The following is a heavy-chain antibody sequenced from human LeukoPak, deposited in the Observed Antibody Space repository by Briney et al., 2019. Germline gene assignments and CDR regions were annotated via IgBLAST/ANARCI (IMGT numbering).Heavy chain of an antibody. Sequence: GSSVKVSCKASGGTFSSYAISWVRQAPGQGLEWMGGIIPIFGTANYAQKFQGRVTITADESTSTAYMELSSLRSEDTAVYYCAAWDIVVVPADYYYYYMDVWGKGTTVTVSS. CDR3: AAWDIVVVPADYYYYYMDV. D-gene: IGHD2-2*01. J-gene: IGHJ6*03. V-gene: IGHV1-69*01. CDR1: GGTFSSYA. CDR2: IIPIFGTA.